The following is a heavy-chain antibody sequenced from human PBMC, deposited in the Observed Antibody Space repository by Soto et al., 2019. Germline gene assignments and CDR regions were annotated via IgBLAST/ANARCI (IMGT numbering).Heavy chain of an antibody. J-gene: IGHJ4*02. CDR2: IIPIFGTA. CDR3: ARALSYHDDSRGYYQHLEY. Sequence: ASVKVSCKASGRTFSRYAISWVRQAPGQRLEWMGGIIPIFGTANYAQKFQGRVTITADKSTSTAYMELSSLRSEDTAVYYCARALSYHDDSRGYYQHLEYWGQGTRVIVS. CDR1: GRTFSRYA. D-gene: IGHD3-22*01. V-gene: IGHV1-69*06.